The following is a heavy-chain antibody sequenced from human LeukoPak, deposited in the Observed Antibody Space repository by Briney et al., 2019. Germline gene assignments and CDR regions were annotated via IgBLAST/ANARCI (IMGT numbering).Heavy chain of an antibody. CDR1: GFTFSSYG. J-gene: IGHJ6*03. CDR2: ISGSGGST. CDR3: AKQARPRTYYYYMDV. D-gene: IGHD6-6*01. V-gene: IGHV3-23*01. Sequence: GGSLRLSCAASGFTFSSYGMSWVRQAPGKGLEWVSAISGSGGSTYYADSVKGRFTISRDNSKNTLYLQMNSLRAEDTAVYYCAKQARPRTYYYYMDVWGKGTTVTVSS.